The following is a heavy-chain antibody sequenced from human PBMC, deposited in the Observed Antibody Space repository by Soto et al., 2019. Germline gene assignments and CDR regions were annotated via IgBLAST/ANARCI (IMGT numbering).Heavy chain of an antibody. D-gene: IGHD6-6*01. CDR1: GGSMSRYY. Sequence: PSETRCLTCTVSGGSMSRYYWTWIRQPPGKGLEWIGNIHYTGSTNYNPSLKSRVTILLGTSTSQFSLKVSSVTAADTAVYYCARDLTSSSPNGPLVPWCKETLLNPSS. J-gene: IGHJ5*01. V-gene: IGHV4-59*01. CDR3: ARDLTSSSPNGPLVP. CDR2: IHYTGST.